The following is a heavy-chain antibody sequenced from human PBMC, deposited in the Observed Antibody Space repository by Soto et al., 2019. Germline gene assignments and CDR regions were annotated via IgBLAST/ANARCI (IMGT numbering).Heavy chain of an antibody. J-gene: IGHJ4*02. Sequence: ASVKVSCKASGYTFTSYVISWVRQAPGQGLEWMGWISAYNGNTNYAQKLQGRVTMTTDTSKSTAYMELRSLRSDDTAVYYCARRFPPYYDYVWGSYRFDSFDYWGQGTLVTVSS. CDR1: GYTFTSYV. D-gene: IGHD3-16*02. V-gene: IGHV1-18*01. CDR3: ARRFPPYYDYVWGSYRFDSFDY. CDR2: ISAYNGNT.